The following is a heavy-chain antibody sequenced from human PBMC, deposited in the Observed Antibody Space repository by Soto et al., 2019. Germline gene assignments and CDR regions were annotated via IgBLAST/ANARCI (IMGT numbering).Heavy chain of an antibody. CDR1: GFSFNMYS. CDR2: ISSNSVTI. Sequence: EVRLVESGGGLVQPGGSLRLSCVASGFSFNMYSMNWVRQAPGKGLEWVSYISSNSVTIYDTDSGRGRFTISRDNDKNLLYLQMNSLRDEETAVYYCAREDILGTRSFDYWGQGTLVTVSS. D-gene: IGHD5-12*01. CDR3: AREDILGTRSFDY. J-gene: IGHJ4*02. V-gene: IGHV3-48*02.